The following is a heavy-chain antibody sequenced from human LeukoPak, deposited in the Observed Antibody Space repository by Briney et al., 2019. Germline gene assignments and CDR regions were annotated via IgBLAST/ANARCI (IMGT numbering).Heavy chain of an antibody. CDR2: INAGHGNT. CDR1: GYTFTSYS. V-gene: IGHV1-3*01. D-gene: IGHD1-14*01. CDR3: ARGAGFAEPLPEY. Sequence: ASVKVSCKASGYTFTSYSMHWMRQAPGQRLEWMGWINAGHGNTKYSQNFQGRVTITRDTSASTAYMELSSLRSEDTAVYYCARGAGFAEPLPEYWGQGTLLTVSS. J-gene: IGHJ4*02.